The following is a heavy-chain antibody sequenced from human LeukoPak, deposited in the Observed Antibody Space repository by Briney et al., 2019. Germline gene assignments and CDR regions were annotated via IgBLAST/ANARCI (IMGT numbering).Heavy chain of an antibody. CDR2: IHSTGTA. V-gene: IGHV3-53*01. CDR3: VRGRRWFDP. J-gene: IGHJ5*02. Sequence: GGSLRLSCAATYFTVSDNYMNWVRQAPGKGLEWVAVIHSTGTAYHADSVRGRFTISRDNSKNSLYFQMNGLRAEDTAVYYCVRGRRWFDPWGQGTLVIVSS. CDR1: YFTVSDNY.